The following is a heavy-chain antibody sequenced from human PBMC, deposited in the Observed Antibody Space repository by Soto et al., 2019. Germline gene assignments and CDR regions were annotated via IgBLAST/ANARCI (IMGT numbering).Heavy chain of an antibody. J-gene: IGHJ6*02. CDR2: ISPYTGNT. CDR1: GYIFVNYG. V-gene: IGHV1-18*01. CDR3: VMVDNYVTPTPQDV. Sequence: QVQLVQSGDEVKKPGASVKVSCKASGYIFVNYGIAWVRQAPGQGLEWMGWISPYTGNTHSATKIQGRLTMTTDTSTSTAYMDRWSLTSDDTAVYYCVMVDNYVTPTPQDVWGQGTTVTVSS. D-gene: IGHD3-16*01.